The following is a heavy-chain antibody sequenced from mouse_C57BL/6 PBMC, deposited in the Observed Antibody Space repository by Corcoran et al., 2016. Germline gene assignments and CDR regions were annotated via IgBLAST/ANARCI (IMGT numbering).Heavy chain of an antibody. CDR2: INPNTGGT. Sequence: EVQLQQAVPELVKPGASVKTPCKASVNTFTDYNMDWVKQSHGKSLEWIRDINPNTGGTIYNQKFKGKATLTVDKSSSTAYMELRSLTSEDTAVYYCARGDVPYGNYRFFDVWGTGTTVTVSS. CDR1: VNTFTDYN. CDR3: ARGDVPYGNYRFFDV. J-gene: IGHJ1*03. V-gene: IGHV1-18*01. D-gene: IGHD2-1*01.